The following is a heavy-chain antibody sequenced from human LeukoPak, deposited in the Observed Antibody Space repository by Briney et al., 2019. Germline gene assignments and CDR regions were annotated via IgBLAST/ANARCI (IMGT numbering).Heavy chain of an antibody. V-gene: IGHV3-33*01. CDR1: GFTFSSYG. Sequence: GGSLRLSCAASGFTFSSYGMHWVRQAPGKGLEWVAGTWYDGSNKYYADSVKGRFTVARDNSNNTLYLQMNSLRAEDTAAFYCARVRTQVVVADAFDIWGQGTLVTVSS. J-gene: IGHJ3*02. CDR2: TWYDGSNK. D-gene: IGHD2-15*01. CDR3: ARVRTQVVVADAFDI.